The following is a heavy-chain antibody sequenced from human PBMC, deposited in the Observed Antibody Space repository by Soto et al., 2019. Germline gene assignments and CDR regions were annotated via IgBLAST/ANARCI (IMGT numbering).Heavy chain of an antibody. CDR1: GDSVASDTVV. J-gene: IGHJ3*02. CDR3: PRGIYDTSVGTAFDI. CDR2: TYYRSKWYH. D-gene: IGHD3-22*01. Sequence: SQTLSLTCAISGDSVASDTVVWNWIRLSPSRGLGWLGRTYYRSKWYHEYVVFVQGRISINPDTSKNHFSLQLNYVTPEDTAVYYCPRGIYDTSVGTAFDIWGQGTKVTVSS. V-gene: IGHV6-1*01.